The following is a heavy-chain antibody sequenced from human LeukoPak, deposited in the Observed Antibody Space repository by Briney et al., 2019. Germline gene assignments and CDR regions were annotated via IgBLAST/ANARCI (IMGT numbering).Heavy chain of an antibody. CDR2: IYYSGGT. V-gene: IGHV4-39*07. CDR1: GGSISSSSYY. D-gene: IGHD5-12*01. Sequence: SETLSLTCTVSGGSISSSSYYWGWIRQPPGKGLEWIGSIYYSGGTYYNPSLKSRVTISVDTSKNQFSLKLSSVTAADTAVYYCASYQGYSGYDRWDYYGTDVWGQGTTVTVSS. CDR3: ASYQGYSGYDRWDYYGTDV. J-gene: IGHJ6*02.